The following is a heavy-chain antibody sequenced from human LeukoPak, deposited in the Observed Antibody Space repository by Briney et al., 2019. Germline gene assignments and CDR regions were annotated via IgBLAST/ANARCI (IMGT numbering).Heavy chain of an antibody. Sequence: ASVKVSCKASGYTFVDYGISWVRQAPGQGLEWMGWISADIGNTNYAQKFQGRVTMTRDRSTSTGYMESTSLTSDDTAVYYCARDRLGYCGYGSCLLFDNWGQGTLVTVSS. CDR1: GYTFVDYG. D-gene: IGHD2-21*01. V-gene: IGHV1-18*01. CDR3: ARDRLGYCGYGSCLLFDN. CDR2: ISADIGNT. J-gene: IGHJ4*02.